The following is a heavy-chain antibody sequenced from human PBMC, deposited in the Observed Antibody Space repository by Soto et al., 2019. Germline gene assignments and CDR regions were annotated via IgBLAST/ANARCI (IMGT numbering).Heavy chain of an antibody. J-gene: IGHJ5*02. CDR3: ARKYRDASNWKGDWFDP. CDR1: GASINNYY. D-gene: IGHD1-1*01. V-gene: IGHV4-59*01. CDR2: IHYSGTT. Sequence: QVQLQESGPGLVKPSETLSLTCTVSGASINNYYWSWIRQPPGKGLEWIAYIHYSGTTSYNPSLRSRVTISVETSKNRFSLRLNSVTAADTAVYYCARKYRDASNWKGDWFDPWGQGTLVTVSS.